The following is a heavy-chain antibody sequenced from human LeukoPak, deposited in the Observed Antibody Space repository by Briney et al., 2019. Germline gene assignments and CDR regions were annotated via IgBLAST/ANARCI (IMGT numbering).Heavy chain of an antibody. J-gene: IGHJ4*02. D-gene: IGHD2-2*01. V-gene: IGHV1-2*02. CDR3: ARVYCSSTSCYAGFDY. CDR2: INPNSGGT. CDR1: GYTFTGYY. Sequence: ASVKVSCKASGYTFTGYYMHWVRQAPGQGLEWMGWINPNSGGTNYAQKFQGRVTMTRDTSISPAYMELSRLRSDDTAVYYCARVYCSSTSCYAGFDYWGQGTLVTVSS.